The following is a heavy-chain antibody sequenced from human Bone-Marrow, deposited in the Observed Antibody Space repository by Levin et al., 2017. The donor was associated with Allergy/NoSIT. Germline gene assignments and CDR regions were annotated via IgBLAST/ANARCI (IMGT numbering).Heavy chain of an antibody. CDR2: VSISGGDYT. CDR1: GFTFRNYA. CDR3: AKESVTGDFDY. Sequence: SCAASGFTFRNYAMSWIRQAAGKGLEWVSAVSISGGDYTYYTDSVKGRFAVSRDNSKSTVYLEMNSLRVEDTAVYFCAKESVTGDFDYWGQGTLVTVSS. V-gene: IGHV3-23*01. J-gene: IGHJ4*02. D-gene: IGHD6-19*01.